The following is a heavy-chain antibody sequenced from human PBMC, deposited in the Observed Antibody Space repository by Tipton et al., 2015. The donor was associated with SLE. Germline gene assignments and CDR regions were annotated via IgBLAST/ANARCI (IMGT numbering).Heavy chain of an antibody. V-gene: IGHV4-4*07. Sequence: TLSLTCTVSGGSISSYYWSWIRQPAGKGLEWIGRIYTSRSPNYNPSLKSRVTMSVDTSKDQFSLKLTSVTAADTAVYYCASRIMVQGVITFDYWGQGTLVTVSS. CDR3: ASRIMVQGVITFDY. CDR1: GGSISSYY. D-gene: IGHD3-10*01. CDR2: IYTSRSP. J-gene: IGHJ4*02.